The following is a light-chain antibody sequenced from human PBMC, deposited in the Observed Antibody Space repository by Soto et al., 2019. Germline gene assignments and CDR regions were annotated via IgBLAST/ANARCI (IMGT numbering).Light chain of an antibody. CDR3: MQGRYWPS. V-gene: IGKV2-30*01. Sequence: DVAMTQSPLSLSVTLGQPASISCTSSLSLVNSDGNSYVNWFHQRPGQSPRRLLYTASNRNSGVPDRFSGSGSGTDFALKISRVEAEDVGIYCRMQGRYWPSFGQGTRLEI. J-gene: IGKJ2*03. CDR2: TAS. CDR1: LSLVNSDGNSY.